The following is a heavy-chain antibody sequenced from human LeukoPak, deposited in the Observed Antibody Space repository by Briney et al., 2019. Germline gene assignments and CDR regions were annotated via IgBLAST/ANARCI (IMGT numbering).Heavy chain of an antibody. Sequence: GGSLRLSCAASGFSFDDYGMSWVRQAPGKGLEWVSGINWNGGSTGYVDSVKGRLTISRDNAKNSLYLQMNSLRAEDTALYHCARDLKYYYDSSGYYTSQGYFDLWGRGTLVSVSS. CDR1: GFSFDDYG. V-gene: IGHV3-20*01. D-gene: IGHD3-22*01. CDR3: ARDLKYYYDSSGYYTSQGYFDL. CDR2: INWNGGST. J-gene: IGHJ2*01.